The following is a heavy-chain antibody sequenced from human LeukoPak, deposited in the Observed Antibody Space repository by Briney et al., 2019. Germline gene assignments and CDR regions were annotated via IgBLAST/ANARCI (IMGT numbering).Heavy chain of an antibody. CDR3: VRPARSSSFDAFDI. CDR2: IYYSGST. CDR1: GGSISSGDYY. V-gene: IGHV4-30-4*01. J-gene: IGHJ3*02. D-gene: IGHD6-13*01. Sequence: PSQTLSLTCTVSGGSISSGDYYWSWIRQPPGKGLEWIGYIYYSGSTYYNPSLKSRVAISIDTSKNQFSLKLSSVTAADTAVYYCVRPARSSSFDAFDIWGQGPMVTVS.